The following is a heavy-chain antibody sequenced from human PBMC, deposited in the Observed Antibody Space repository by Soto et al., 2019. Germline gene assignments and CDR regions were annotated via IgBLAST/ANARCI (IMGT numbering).Heavy chain of an antibody. CDR2: IILPFGTA. D-gene: IGHD1-7*01. J-gene: IGHJ4*02. CDR1: GGTFSNYA. CDR3: AIGPNYAGYFDY. V-gene: IGHV1-69*12. Sequence: QVRLVQSGAGVKKPGSSVKVSCKASGGTFSNYAISWVRQAPGQGLEWMGGIILPFGTANYAQKFQGRVTITADESMTTAYMELSGLRSEDTAVYYCAIGPNYAGYFDYWGQGTLVTVSS.